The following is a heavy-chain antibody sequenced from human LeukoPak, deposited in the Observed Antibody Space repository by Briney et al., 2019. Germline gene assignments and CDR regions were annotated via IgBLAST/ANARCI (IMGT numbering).Heavy chain of an antibody. V-gene: IGHV3-7*01. CDR2: INQDGGEK. CDR3: ARVRHDFWSGYRSDAFDI. D-gene: IGHD3-3*01. CDR1: GFTVSSNY. Sequence: PGGSLRLSCAASGFTVSSNYMSWVRQAPGKGLESVAIINQDGGEKYYVDSVKGRFTISRDNAKNSLYLQMNSLRAEDTAVYYCARVRHDFWSGYRSDAFDIWGQGTMVTVSS. J-gene: IGHJ3*02.